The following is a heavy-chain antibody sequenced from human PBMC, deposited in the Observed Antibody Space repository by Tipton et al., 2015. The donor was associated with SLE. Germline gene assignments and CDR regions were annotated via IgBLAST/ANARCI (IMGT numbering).Heavy chain of an antibody. V-gene: IGHV4-38-2*01. CDR2: IYSSGST. CDR3: ARGFYTDTSGNYGCFDI. Sequence: TLSLTCAVSGYSVSTAYYWGWIRQPPGKGLEWIGNIYSSGSTFYNPSLTSRVTISLDTFKNQFSLRLSSVTAADTAVYYCARGFYTDTSGNYGCFDIWGQGTMVPVSS. D-gene: IGHD3-22*01. CDR1: GYSVSTAYY. J-gene: IGHJ3*02.